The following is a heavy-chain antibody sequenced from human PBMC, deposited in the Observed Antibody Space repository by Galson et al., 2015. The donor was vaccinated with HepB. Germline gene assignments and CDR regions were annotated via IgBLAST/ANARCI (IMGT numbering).Heavy chain of an antibody. J-gene: IGHJ4*02. Sequence: SLRLSCAASGFTFRNYAMHWVRQAPGKGLEWVSVISYDGSNKYYADSVKGRFTISRDNSKNKLYLQMNSLRAEDTAVYYCARAMGSGDGYNYLGYWGQGILVTVSS. CDR3: ARAMGSGDGYNYLGY. CDR1: GFTFRNYA. V-gene: IGHV3-30*04. CDR2: ISYDGSNK. D-gene: IGHD5-24*01.